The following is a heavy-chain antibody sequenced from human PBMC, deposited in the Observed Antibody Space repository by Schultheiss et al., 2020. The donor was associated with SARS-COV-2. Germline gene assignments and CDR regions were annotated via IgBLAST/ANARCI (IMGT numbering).Heavy chain of an antibody. CDR2: ISWNSGSI. Sequence: GGSLRLSCAASGFTFDDYAMHWVRQAPGKGLEWVSGISWNSGSIGYADSVKGRFTISRDNAKNSLYLQMNSLRAEDTAVYYCARVVAPSNWFDPWGQGTLVTVSS. J-gene: IGHJ5*02. CDR1: GFTFDDYA. CDR3: ARVVAPSNWFDP. V-gene: IGHV3-9*01. D-gene: IGHD2-2*01.